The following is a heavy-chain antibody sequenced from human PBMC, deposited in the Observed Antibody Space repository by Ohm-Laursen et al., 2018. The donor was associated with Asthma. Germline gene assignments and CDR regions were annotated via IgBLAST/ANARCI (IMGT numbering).Heavy chain of an antibody. CDR3: ARAVLSAYPLN. V-gene: IGHV4-59*01. D-gene: IGHD3-10*01. CDR1: GGSINSDY. J-gene: IGHJ4*02. CDR2: IFKSENT. Sequence: TLSLTCTVSGGSINSDYWTWIRQPPGKGLEWIGYIFKSENTKYNPSLKSRVTISADTSKNQFSLKLSSVTAADTAVYYCARAVLSAYPLNWGQGTLVTVSS.